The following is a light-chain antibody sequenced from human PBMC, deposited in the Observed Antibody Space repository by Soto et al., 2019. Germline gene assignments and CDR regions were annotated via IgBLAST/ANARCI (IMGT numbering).Light chain of an antibody. Sequence: QSVLTQPPSVSAAPGQKVTISCSGSNSNIGNKDVSWYQQFPGTAPKLLIYDNNRRPSGIPDRLSASKSGTLATLAITGLQTGDEADYYCGTWDSGLSVVVFGGGTKLTVL. CDR2: DNN. CDR3: GTWDSGLSVVV. J-gene: IGLJ2*01. CDR1: NSNIGNKD. V-gene: IGLV1-51*01.